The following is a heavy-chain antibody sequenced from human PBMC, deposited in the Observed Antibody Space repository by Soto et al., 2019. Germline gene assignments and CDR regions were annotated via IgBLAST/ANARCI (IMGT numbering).Heavy chain of an antibody. J-gene: IGHJ4*02. D-gene: IGHD3-22*01. CDR1: GFTFSDYY. V-gene: IGHV3-11*01. CDR2: ISSSGGTT. Sequence: GGSLRLSCAASGFTFSDYYMSWIRQAPGKGLEWVSYISSSGGTTYYADSVKGRFTISRDNSKNSLYLQMNSLRAEDTAVYYCAKPYYYDSSGYYEVFDYWGQGTLVTVSS. CDR3: AKPYYYDSSGYYEVFDY.